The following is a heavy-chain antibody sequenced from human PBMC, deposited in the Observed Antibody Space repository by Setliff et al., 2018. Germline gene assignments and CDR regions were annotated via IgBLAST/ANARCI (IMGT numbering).Heavy chain of an antibody. Sequence: SETLSLTCLASGGSFTYYYWTWIRQPPGKGLEWIGYVYYSGTAYYNPSLKSRVTVIVDTSKNQFSLRLSSVTAADTAVYYCARMSGFQYMDVWGKGTTVTVSS. CDR2: VYYSGTA. CDR3: ARMSGFQYMDV. D-gene: IGHD3-3*01. J-gene: IGHJ6*03. CDR1: GGSFTYYY. V-gene: IGHV4-59*01.